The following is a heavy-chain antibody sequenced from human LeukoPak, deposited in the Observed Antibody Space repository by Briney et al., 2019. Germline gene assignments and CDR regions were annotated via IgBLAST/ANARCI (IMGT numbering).Heavy chain of an antibody. CDR3: TTPRWWYSDYFDN. CDR2: IRYDGSNK. J-gene: IGHJ4*02. Sequence: SGGSLRLSCAASGFTFSSYDMHWVRQAPGKGLEWVAFIRYDGSNKYYADSVEGRFTISRDNSKNTLYLQMNSLRAEDTAVYYCTTPRWWYSDYFDNWGQGGLVTVSS. D-gene: IGHD2-15*01. V-gene: IGHV3-30*02. CDR1: GFTFSSYD.